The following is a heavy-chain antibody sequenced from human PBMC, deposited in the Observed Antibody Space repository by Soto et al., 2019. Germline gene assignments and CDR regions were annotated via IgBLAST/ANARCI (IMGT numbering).Heavy chain of an antibody. Sequence: GESLKISCKGSGYSFTSYWIGWVRQMPGKGLEWMGIIYPGDPDTRYSPSFQGQVTISADKSISTAYLQWSSLKASDTAMYYCARHRGGGYYYDSSGYFDYWGQGTLVTVSS. CDR3: ARHRGGGYYYDSSGYFDY. V-gene: IGHV5-51*01. CDR2: IYPGDPDT. D-gene: IGHD3-22*01. J-gene: IGHJ4*02. CDR1: GYSFTSYW.